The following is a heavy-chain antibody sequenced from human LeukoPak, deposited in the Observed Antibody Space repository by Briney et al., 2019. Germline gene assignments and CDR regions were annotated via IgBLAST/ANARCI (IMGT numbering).Heavy chain of an antibody. CDR1: GFTFSSYA. J-gene: IGHJ5*02. Sequence: GGSLRLSCAASGFTFSSYAMSWVRQAPGKGLEWVAVIWYDGSNKYYADSVKGRFTISRDNSKNTLYLQMNSLRAEDTAVYYCAKDWGASGWYNWFDPWGQGTQVTVSS. V-gene: IGHV3-33*06. D-gene: IGHD6-19*01. CDR3: AKDWGASGWYNWFDP. CDR2: IWYDGSNK.